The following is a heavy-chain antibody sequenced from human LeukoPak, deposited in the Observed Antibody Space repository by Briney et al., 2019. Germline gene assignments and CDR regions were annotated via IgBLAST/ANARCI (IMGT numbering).Heavy chain of an antibody. D-gene: IGHD6-19*01. CDR2: IYHSGST. V-gene: IGHV4-38-2*02. J-gene: IGHJ4*02. CDR3: ASVGRDYSSGWYPGY. Sequence: SETLSLTCTVSGYSISSGYYWGWIRQPPGKGLEWIGSIYHSGSTYYNPSLKSRVTISVDTSKNQFSLKLSSVTAADTAVYYCASVGRDYSSGWYPGYWGQGTLVTVSS. CDR1: GYSISSGYY.